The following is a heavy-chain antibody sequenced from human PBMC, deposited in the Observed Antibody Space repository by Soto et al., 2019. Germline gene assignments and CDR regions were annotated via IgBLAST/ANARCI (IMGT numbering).Heavy chain of an antibody. CDR1: GFTFSDYY. CDR2: ISSSGSTI. J-gene: IGHJ4*02. CDR3: ARELKNEEYYFDY. V-gene: IGHV3-11*01. Sequence: GGSLRLSCAASGFTFSDYYMSWIRQAPGKGLEWVSYISSSGSTIYYADSVKGRFTISRDNAKNSLYLQMNSLRAEDTAVYYCARELKNEEYYFDYWGQGTLVTVSS.